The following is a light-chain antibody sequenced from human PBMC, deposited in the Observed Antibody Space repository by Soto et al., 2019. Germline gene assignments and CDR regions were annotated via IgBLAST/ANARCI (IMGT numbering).Light chain of an antibody. Sequence: EVVLTQSPGTLSLSPGDRATLSCRASQRVSSSYFAWYQQKPGQAPRLLISGVSTRATGIPDRFSGSGSGTDFTLTIARLEPEDFAVYYCQQYRRSPLYTCAPGPKLELK. J-gene: IGKJ2*01. CDR2: GVS. CDR1: QRVSSSY. V-gene: IGKV3-20*01. CDR3: QQYRRSPLYT.